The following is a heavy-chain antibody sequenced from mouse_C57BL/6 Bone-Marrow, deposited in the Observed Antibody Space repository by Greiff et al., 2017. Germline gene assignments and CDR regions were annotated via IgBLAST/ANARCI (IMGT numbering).Heavy chain of an antibody. V-gene: IGHV1-69*01. D-gene: IGHD2-3*01. CDR1: GYTFTSYW. CDR3: ARSMYEGYWAY. J-gene: IGHJ3*01. Sequence: QVQLQQPGAELVMPGASVKLSCKASGYTFTSYWMHWVKQRPGQGLEWIGEIDPSDSYTNYNQQFKGKSTLTVDKSSSTAYMQLSSLTSEDSACCYCARSMYEGYWAYWGQGTLVTVSA. CDR2: IDPSDSYT.